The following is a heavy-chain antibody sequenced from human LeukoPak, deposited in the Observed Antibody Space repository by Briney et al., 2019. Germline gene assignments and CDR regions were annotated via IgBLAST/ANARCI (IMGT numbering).Heavy chain of an antibody. D-gene: IGHD3-10*01. CDR2: IYYSGST. Sequence: SQTLSLTCTVSGGSISSGGYYWSWIRQHPGRGLEWIGYIYYSGSTYYNPSLKSRVTISVDTSKNQFSLKLSSVTAADTAVYYCARESITMVRGVISDGMDVWGKGTTVTVSS. CDR1: GGSISSGGYY. J-gene: IGHJ6*04. V-gene: IGHV4-31*03. CDR3: ARESITMVRGVISDGMDV.